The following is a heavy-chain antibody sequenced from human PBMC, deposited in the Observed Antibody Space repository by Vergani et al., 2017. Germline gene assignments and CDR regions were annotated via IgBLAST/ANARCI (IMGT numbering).Heavy chain of an antibody. CDR3: ARDRKFAESWDRGMDV. V-gene: IGHV3-11*01. J-gene: IGHJ6*02. Sequence: QEQLVESGGGLVKPGGSLRLSCAVSGFTFSDFQMAWIRQAPGKGLKWISSISSSAYDMYYEDSVKGRFTISRDNAKITLYLQMNSLRAEDTGIYYCARDRKFAESWDRGMDVWGQGATVTVSS. D-gene: IGHD3-10*01. CDR2: ISSSAYDM. CDR1: GFTFSDFQ.